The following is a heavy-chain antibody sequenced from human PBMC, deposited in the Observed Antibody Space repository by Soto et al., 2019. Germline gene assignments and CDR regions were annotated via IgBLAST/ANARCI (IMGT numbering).Heavy chain of an antibody. J-gene: IGHJ4*02. V-gene: IGHV3-13*01. Sequence: EVQLVESGGGLVQPGGSLRLSCAASGFIFSIYDMHWVRQPKGKGLEWVSAIGTAGNTYYPDSVKVRFTISTENAQNSLYLQLNSLRVGDTAVYYCARAARASYHTIDFWGQGTLVTVSS. CDR1: GFIFSIYD. CDR3: ARAARASYHTIDF. CDR2: IGTAGNT. D-gene: IGHD3-16*02.